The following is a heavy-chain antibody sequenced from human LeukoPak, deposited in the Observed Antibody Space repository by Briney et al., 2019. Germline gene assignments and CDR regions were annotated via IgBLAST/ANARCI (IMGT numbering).Heavy chain of an antibody. V-gene: IGHV1-2*02. J-gene: IGHJ6*03. Sequence: GASVKDSCKASGYTFTGYYMHWVRQAPGQGLEWMGWINPNSGGTNYAQKFQGRVTMTRDTSISTAYMELSRLRSDATAVYYCARDTAMETPHYYYYMDVWGKGTTVTVSS. D-gene: IGHD5-18*01. CDR3: ARDTAMETPHYYYYMDV. CDR2: INPNSGGT. CDR1: GYTFTGYY.